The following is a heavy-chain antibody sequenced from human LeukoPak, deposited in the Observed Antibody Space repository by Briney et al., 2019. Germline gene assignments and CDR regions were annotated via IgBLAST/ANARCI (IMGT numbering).Heavy chain of an antibody. CDR3: ARDRSGDCSSTSCYYFDY. V-gene: IGHV3-21*01. J-gene: IGHJ4*02. CDR2: ISSSSSYI. D-gene: IGHD2-2*01. CDR1: GFTFSSYS. Sequence: GGSLRLSCAASGFTFSSYSMNWVRQAPGKGLEWVSSISSSSSYIYYADSVKGRFTISRDNAKNSLYLQMNSLRAEDTAVYYCARDRSGDCSSTSCYYFDYWGQGTLVTVSS.